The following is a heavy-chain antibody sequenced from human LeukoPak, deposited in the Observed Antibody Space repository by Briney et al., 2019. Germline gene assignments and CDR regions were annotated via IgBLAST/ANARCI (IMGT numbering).Heavy chain of an antibody. D-gene: IGHD5-24*01. CDR3: ARGLPDGYNYLYFDY. CDR2: IYYSGST. CDR1: GGSISSYY. Sequence: SETLSLTCTVSGGSISSYYWSWIRQPPGKGLEWIGYIYYSGSTNYNPSLKSRVTISVDTSKNQFSLKLSSVTAADTAVYYCARGLPDGYNYLYFDYWGQGTLVTVSS. J-gene: IGHJ4*02. V-gene: IGHV4-59*01.